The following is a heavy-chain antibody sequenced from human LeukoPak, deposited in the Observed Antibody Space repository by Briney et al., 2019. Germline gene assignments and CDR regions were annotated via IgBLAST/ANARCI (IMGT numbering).Heavy chain of an antibody. Sequence: ASVKVSCKASGYTFTGYYMHWVRQAPGQGLEWMGWINPNTGGTNYAQKFQGRVTMTMDTSISTSYMELSRLRADDTAVYYCARAGRAPRQRNHFDYWGQGNLVTVSS. CDR3: ARAGRAPRQRNHFDY. D-gene: IGHD6-6*01. CDR2: INPNTGGT. CDR1: GYTFTGYY. V-gene: IGHV1-2*02. J-gene: IGHJ4*02.